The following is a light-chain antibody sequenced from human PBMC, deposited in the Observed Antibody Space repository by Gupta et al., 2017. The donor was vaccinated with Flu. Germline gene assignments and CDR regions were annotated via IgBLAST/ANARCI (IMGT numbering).Light chain of an antibody. CDR3: QQYYSTPSR. CDR2: WAS. CDR1: QSVLYSSNNKNY. J-gene: IGKJ2*03. V-gene: IGKV4-1*01. Sequence: DIVMTQSPDSLAVSLGERATINCKSSQSVLYSSNNKNYLAWYQQKPGQPPKLLIYWASTRESGVPDRFSGSGSGTDFTLTISSLRAEDVAVYYCQQYYSTPSRFGQGTKLEIK.